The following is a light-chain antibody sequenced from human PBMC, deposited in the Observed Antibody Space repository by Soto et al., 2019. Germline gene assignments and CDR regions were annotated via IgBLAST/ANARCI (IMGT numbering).Light chain of an antibody. V-gene: IGLV2-14*01. Sequence: QSVLAQPASVSGSPGQSITISCTGTTSVIGGYNFVSWYQQEPGKAPKLMIYDVSNRPSGVSDRFSGSKSGSTASLTISGLQAEDEADYYCSSYSSTTSYVFGAGTKVTVL. CDR1: TSVIGGYNF. CDR3: SSYSSTTSYV. CDR2: DVS. J-gene: IGLJ1*01.